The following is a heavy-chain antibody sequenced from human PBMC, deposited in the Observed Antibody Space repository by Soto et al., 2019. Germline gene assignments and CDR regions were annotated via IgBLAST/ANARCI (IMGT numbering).Heavy chain of an antibody. D-gene: IGHD3-10*01. V-gene: IGHV6-1*01. CDR3: ARGSSYYYGMDV. Sequence: QTLSLPCSIAGDSVSSKIASWNWMSQSPSRGLEWLGRTYYRSKWYNDYAVSVKSRITINPDTSKNQFSLQLNSVTPEDTAVYYRARGSSYYYGMDVWGQGTTVTVSS. J-gene: IGHJ6*02. CDR2: TYYRSKWYN. CDR1: GDSVSSKIAS.